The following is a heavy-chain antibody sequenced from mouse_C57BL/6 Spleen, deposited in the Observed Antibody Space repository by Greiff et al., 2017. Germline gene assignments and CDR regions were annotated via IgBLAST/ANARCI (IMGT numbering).Heavy chain of an antibody. CDR1: GYTFTSYW. D-gene: IGHD1-1*01. Sequence: QVQLQQPGTELVKPGASVKLSCKASGYTFTSYWMHWVKQRPGQGLEWIGNIYPSNGGTNYNEKIQSKATLTVDKSSSTAYMELSSLTSEDSAVYYCARGIYYYGSSHWYFDVWGTGTTVTVSS. V-gene: IGHV1-53*01. J-gene: IGHJ1*03. CDR3: ARGIYYYGSSHWYFDV. CDR2: IYPSNGGT.